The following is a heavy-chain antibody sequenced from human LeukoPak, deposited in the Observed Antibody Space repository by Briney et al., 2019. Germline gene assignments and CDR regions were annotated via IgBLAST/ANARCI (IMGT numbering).Heavy chain of an antibody. CDR1: GFTFSGSA. CDR2: IRSKANSYAT. CDR3: TRPGHDNWFDP. V-gene: IGHV3-73*01. Sequence: GGFLRLSCAASGFTFSGSAMHWVRQASGKGLEWVGRIRSKANSYATAYAASVKGRFTNSRDDSKNTAYLQMNSLKTEDTAVYYCTRPGHDNWFDPWGQGTLVTVSS. J-gene: IGHJ5*02.